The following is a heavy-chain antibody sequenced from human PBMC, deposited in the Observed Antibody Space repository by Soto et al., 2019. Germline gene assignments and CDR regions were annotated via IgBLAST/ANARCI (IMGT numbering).Heavy chain of an antibody. CDR3: ARDKVEYDYGDYQGTFYYYGMDV. CDR1: GFTVSSNY. V-gene: IGHV3-53*02. D-gene: IGHD4-17*01. Sequence: EVQLVETGGGLIQPGGSLRLSCAASGFTVSSNYMSWVRQAPGKGLEWVSVIYSGGSTYYADSLKGRFTISRDNSKNTLYLQMNSLRAEDTAVYYCARDKVEYDYGDYQGTFYYYGMDVWGQGTTVTVSS. J-gene: IGHJ6*02. CDR2: IYSGGST.